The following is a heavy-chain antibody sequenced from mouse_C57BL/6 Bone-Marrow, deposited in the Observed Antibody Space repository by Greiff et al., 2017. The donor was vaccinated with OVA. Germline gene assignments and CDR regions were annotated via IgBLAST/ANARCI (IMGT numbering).Heavy chain of an antibody. Sequence: VQLQESGPGLVAPSQSLSITCTVSGFSLTRYVVRFFLPPPFNVLSWLGVIWGDGSTNYHSALISRLSISKDNSKSQVFLKLNSLQTDDTATYYCALTGTDFDYWGQGTTLTVSS. CDR2: IWGDGST. D-gene: IGHD4-1*01. V-gene: IGHV2-3*01. J-gene: IGHJ2*01. CDR1: GFSLTRYV. CDR3: ALTGTDFDY.